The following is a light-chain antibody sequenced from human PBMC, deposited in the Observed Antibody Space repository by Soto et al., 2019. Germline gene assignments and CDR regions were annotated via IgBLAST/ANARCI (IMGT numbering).Light chain of an antibody. CDR2: ETS. CDR1: QSISSY. V-gene: IGKV1-39*01. J-gene: IGKJ4*01. CDR3: QQSHTTPT. Sequence: DIQITQSPSSLSASVGDRVTITCRASQSISSYLNWYQQKPGKVPTLLISETSTLQSGVPARFVGSGSGTDFTLTISSLQPEDFATYYCQQSHTTPTFGGGTNVDI.